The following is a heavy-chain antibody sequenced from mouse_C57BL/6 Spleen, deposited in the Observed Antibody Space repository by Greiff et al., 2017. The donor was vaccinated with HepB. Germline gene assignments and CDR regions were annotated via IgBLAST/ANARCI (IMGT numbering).Heavy chain of an antibody. Sequence: QVQLQQPGTELVKPGASVKLSCKASGYTFTSYWMPWVKQRPGQGLEWIGNINPSNGGTNYNEKFKSKATLTVDKSASTAYMQLSSLTSEDSAVYYCARGHYGNYGFAYWGQGTLVTVSA. D-gene: IGHD2-1*01. CDR1: GYTFTSYW. CDR3: ARGHYGNYGFAY. J-gene: IGHJ3*01. V-gene: IGHV1-53*01. CDR2: INPSNGGT.